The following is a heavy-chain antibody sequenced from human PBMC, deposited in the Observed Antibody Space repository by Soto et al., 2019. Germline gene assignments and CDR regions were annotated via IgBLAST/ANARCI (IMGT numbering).Heavy chain of an antibody. Sequence: QVQLVESGGGLVKPGGSLGLSCAASGFTFSDYYMSWIRQAPGKGLEWISYISSSGSTIYYADSVKGRFTISRDNAKNSLYLQMNSLRAEDTAVYYCASPVEVGAPSLDYWGQGTLVTVSS. CDR3: ASPVEVGAPSLDY. D-gene: IGHD1-26*01. J-gene: IGHJ4*02. V-gene: IGHV3-11*01. CDR2: ISSSGSTI. CDR1: GFTFSDYY.